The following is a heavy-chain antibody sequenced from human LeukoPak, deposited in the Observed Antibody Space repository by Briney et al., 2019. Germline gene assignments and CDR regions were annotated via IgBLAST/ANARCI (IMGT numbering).Heavy chain of an antibody. J-gene: IGHJ3*02. CDR2: IKQDGSEK. V-gene: IGHV3-7*01. D-gene: IGHD1/OR15-1a*01. CDR3: ARNKRADN. Sequence: PGGSLRLSCAASGFSFSDYWMSWVRQAPGKGLEWVANIKQDGSEKNYVDSVKGRFTISRDNAKNSLSLQMISLRAEDTAVYYCARNKRADNWGQGTMVTVSS. CDR1: GFSFSDYW.